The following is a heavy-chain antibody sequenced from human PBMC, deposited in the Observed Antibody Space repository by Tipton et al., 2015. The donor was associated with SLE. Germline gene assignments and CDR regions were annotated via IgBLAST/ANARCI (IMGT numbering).Heavy chain of an antibody. CDR1: GGSISSYY. Sequence: TLSLTCTVSGGSISSYYWSWIRQPPGKELEWIGYIYYSGSTKYNPSLKSRVTISMDTSKNQFSLNLTSLTAADTAVYYCARGMLTWRGAIIGVDVWGQGTSVNVSS. CDR3: ARGMLTWRGAIIGVDV. CDR2: IYYSGST. V-gene: IGHV4-59*01. J-gene: IGHJ6*02. D-gene: IGHD2-8*01.